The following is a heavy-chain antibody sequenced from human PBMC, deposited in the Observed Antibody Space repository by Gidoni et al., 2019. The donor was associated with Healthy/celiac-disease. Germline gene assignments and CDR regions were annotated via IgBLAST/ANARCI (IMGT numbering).Heavy chain of an antibody. Sequence: QVQLQESGPGLVKPSETLSLTCTVAVGSISSYYWCWIRQPPGKGLEWIGYISYSGSTNYNPSLKSRVTISVDTSKNQFSLKLSSVTAADTAGYYCATSTGYSSSWYWSNYGMDVWGQGTTVTVSS. CDR2: ISYSGST. J-gene: IGHJ6*02. V-gene: IGHV4-59*01. CDR3: ATSTGYSSSWYWSNYGMDV. CDR1: VGSISSYY. D-gene: IGHD6-13*01.